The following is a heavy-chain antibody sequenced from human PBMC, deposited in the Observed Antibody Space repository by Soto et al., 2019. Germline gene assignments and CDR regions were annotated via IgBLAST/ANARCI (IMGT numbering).Heavy chain of an antibody. Sequence: PSETLSLTCTVSGGSISSGGYYWSWIRQHPGKGLEWIGYIYYSGSTYYSPSLKSRVTISVDTSKNQFSLKLSSVTAADTAVYYCARYGAGVVVPAAIMDDYWGQGTLVTVSS. CDR2: IYYSGST. D-gene: IGHD2-2*01. J-gene: IGHJ4*02. CDR3: ARYGAGVVVPAAIMDDY. V-gene: IGHV4-31*03. CDR1: GGSISSGGYY.